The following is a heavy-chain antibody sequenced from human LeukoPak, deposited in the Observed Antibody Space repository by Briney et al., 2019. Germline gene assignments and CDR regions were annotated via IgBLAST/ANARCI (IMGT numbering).Heavy chain of an antibody. CDR1: GFTFSSYW. CDR3: VREGGSGWYSGWFDP. CDR2: INPDGSEK. D-gene: IGHD6-19*01. J-gene: IGHJ5*02. V-gene: IGHV3-7*03. Sequence: GGSLRLSCAVSGFTFSSYWMSWVRQAPGKGLVWVANINPDGSEKKYVDSVKGRFIISRDNAENSLDLQMNSLRAEDTAVYYCVREGGSGWYSGWFDPWGQGTRVTVSS.